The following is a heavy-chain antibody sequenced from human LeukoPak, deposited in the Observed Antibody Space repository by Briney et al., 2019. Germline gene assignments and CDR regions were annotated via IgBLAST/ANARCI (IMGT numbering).Heavy chain of an antibody. CDR1: GYTFTSYD. J-gene: IGHJ6*03. V-gene: IGHV1-8*02. CDR2: MNPNSGNT. CDR3: ARVKYYYDSRDYYYYMDV. Sequence: ASVKVSCKASGYTFTSYDINWVRQATGQGLEWMGWMNPNSGNTGYAQKFQGRVTMTRNTSISTAYMELSSLRSEDTAVYYCARVKYYYDSRDYYYYMDVWGKGTTVTISS. D-gene: IGHD3-22*01.